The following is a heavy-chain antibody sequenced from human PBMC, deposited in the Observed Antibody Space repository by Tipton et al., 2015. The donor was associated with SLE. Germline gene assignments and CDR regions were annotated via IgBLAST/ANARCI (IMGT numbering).Heavy chain of an antibody. Sequence: TLSLTCTVSGGSISRYYWSWIRQPPGKGLEWIGYIYYRGNTKYNPSLKSRVTISLDASKSQFSLKLSSVTAADTAVYYCARVDGGYDQYYFGYWGQGTLVTVSS. D-gene: IGHD5-12*01. CDR3: ARVDGGYDQYYFGY. CDR1: GGSISRYY. J-gene: IGHJ4*02. V-gene: IGHV4-59*01. CDR2: IYYRGNT.